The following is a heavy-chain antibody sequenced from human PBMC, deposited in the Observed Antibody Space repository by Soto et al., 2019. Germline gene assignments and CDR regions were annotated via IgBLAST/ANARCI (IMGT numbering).Heavy chain of an antibody. CDR2: IIPILGIA. D-gene: IGHD1-1*01. V-gene: IGHV1-69*02. Sequence: SVKVSCKASGGTFSSYTISWVRQAPGQGLEWMGRIIPILGIANYAQKFQGRVTMTRNTSISTAYMELSSLRSEDTAVYYCARGGLEDSYGMDVWGQGTTVTVSS. J-gene: IGHJ6*02. CDR1: GGTFSSYT. CDR3: ARGGLEDSYGMDV.